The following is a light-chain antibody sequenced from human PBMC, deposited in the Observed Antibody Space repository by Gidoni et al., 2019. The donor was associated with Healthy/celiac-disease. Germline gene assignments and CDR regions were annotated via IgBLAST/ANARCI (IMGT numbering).Light chain of an antibody. V-gene: IGKV1-33*01. CDR2: DAS. Sequence: DIQMTQAPSSLSASVGDRVPITYQASQDISNYLHWYQQKPGKAPKLLIYDASNLETGVPSRFSGSGSGTDFTFTISSLHPEDIATYYCQQYDTLPSTFGQGTKLEIK. J-gene: IGKJ2*01. CDR3: QQYDTLPST. CDR1: QDISNY.